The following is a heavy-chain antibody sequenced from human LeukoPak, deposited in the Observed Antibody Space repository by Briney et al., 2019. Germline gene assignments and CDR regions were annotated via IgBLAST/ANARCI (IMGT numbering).Heavy chain of an antibody. J-gene: IGHJ3*02. CDR2: IWYDGSNK. CDR3: ARVDSGDAFDI. Sequence: GRSLRLSCAASGFTCSSYGMHWVRQAPGKGLEWVAVIWYDGSNKYYADSVKGRFTISRDNSKNTLYLQMNSLRAEDTAVYYCARVDSGDAFDIWGQGTMVTVSS. CDR1: GFTCSSYG. D-gene: IGHD3/OR15-3a*01. V-gene: IGHV3-33*01.